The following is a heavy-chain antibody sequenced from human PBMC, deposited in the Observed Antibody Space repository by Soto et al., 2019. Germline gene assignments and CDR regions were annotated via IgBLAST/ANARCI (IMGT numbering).Heavy chain of an antibody. J-gene: IGHJ4*02. CDR2: IYYSGST. V-gene: IGHV4-31*03. D-gene: IGHD3-3*01. Sequence: SETLSLTCTVSGGSISSGGYYWSWIRQHPGKGLEWIGYIYYSGSTYYNPSLKSRVTISVDTSKNQFSLKLSSVTAADTAVYYCARSLRGYDFWNGGYWGQGTLVTVSS. CDR3: ARSLRGYDFWNGGY. CDR1: GGSISSGGYY.